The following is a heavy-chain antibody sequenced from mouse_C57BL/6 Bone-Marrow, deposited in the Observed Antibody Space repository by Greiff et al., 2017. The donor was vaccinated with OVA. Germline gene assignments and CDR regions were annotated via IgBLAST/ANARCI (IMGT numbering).Heavy chain of an antibody. D-gene: IGHD1-1*01. CDR3: ASRGDYGSSYVYWYFDV. Sequence: VQLQQSGAELVRPGTSVKLSCKASGYTFTSYWMHWVKQRPGQGLEWIGYINPSSGYTKYNQKFKDKATLTADKSSSTAYMQLSSLTYEDSAVYYCASRGDYGSSYVYWYFDVWGTGTTVTVSS. V-gene: IGHV1-7*01. CDR2: INPSSGYT. CDR1: GYTFTSYW. J-gene: IGHJ1*03.